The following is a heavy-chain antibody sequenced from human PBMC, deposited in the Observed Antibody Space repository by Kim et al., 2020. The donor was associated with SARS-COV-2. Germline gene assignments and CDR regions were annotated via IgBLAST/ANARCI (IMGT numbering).Heavy chain of an antibody. CDR1: GGSFSGYY. CDR2: INHSGST. V-gene: IGHV4-34*01. CDR3: ARGCPYSSGWYVDWFDP. D-gene: IGHD6-19*01. Sequence: SETLSLTCAVYGGSFSGYYWSWIRQPPGKGLEWIGEINHSGSTNYNPSLKSRVTISVDTSKNQFSLKLSSVTAADTAVYYCARGCPYSSGWYVDWFDPWGQGTLVTVSS. J-gene: IGHJ5*02.